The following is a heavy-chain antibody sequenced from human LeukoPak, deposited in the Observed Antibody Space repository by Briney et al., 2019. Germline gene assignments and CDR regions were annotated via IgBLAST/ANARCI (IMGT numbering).Heavy chain of an antibody. V-gene: IGHV1-3*01. CDR2: INAGNGNT. J-gene: IGHJ2*01. CDR1: VYTFTSYA. Sequence: ASVKVSCNASVYTFTSYAMHWVGQAPGQRLEWMGWINAGNGNTKYSQKFQGRVTIARDTSASTAYMELSSLRSEDTAVYYCAREVGGTTVTTMGYWYFDLWGRGTLVTVSS. D-gene: IGHD4-17*01. CDR3: AREVGGTTVTTMGYWYFDL.